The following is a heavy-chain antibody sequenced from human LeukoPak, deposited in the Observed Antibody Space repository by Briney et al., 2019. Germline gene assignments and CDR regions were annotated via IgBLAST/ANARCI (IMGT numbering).Heavy chain of an antibody. J-gene: IGHJ4*02. D-gene: IGHD3-22*01. CDR1: GGSISSSSYY. V-gene: IGHV4-39*07. Sequence: SETLSLTCTVSGGSISSSSYYWGWIRQPPVKGLEWIGEINHSGSTNYNPSLKSRVTISVDTSKNQFSLKLSSVTAADTAVYYCARNGGYYTKRFDYWGQGTLVTVSS. CDR2: INHSGST. CDR3: ARNGGYYTKRFDY.